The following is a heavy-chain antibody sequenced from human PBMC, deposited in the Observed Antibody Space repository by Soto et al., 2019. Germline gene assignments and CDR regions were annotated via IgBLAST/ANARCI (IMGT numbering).Heavy chain of an antibody. V-gene: IGHV1-46*03. CDR1: GYTFTSYY. CDR3: ARRWYYYDSSGYRTMEFDP. Sequence: ASVKVSCKASGYTFTSYYMHWVRQAPGQGLEWMGIINPSGGSTSYAQKFQGRVTMTRDTPTSTVYMELSSLRSEDTAVYYCARRWYYYDSSGYRTMEFDPWGQGTLVTVSS. D-gene: IGHD3-22*01. CDR2: INPSGGST. J-gene: IGHJ5*02.